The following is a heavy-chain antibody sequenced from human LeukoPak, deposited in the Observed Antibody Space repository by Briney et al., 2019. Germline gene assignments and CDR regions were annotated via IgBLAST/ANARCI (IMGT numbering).Heavy chain of an antibody. CDR1: GFTFSSYA. D-gene: IGHD1-26*01. CDR2: ISYDGSNK. Sequence: GRSLRLSCAASGFTFSSYAMLWVRQAPGKGLEWVAVISYDGSNKYYADSVKGRFTISRDNSKNTLYLQMNSLRAEDTAVYYCARDSIVGATWGQGTLVTVSS. V-gene: IGHV3-30-3*01. CDR3: ARDSIVGAT. J-gene: IGHJ4*02.